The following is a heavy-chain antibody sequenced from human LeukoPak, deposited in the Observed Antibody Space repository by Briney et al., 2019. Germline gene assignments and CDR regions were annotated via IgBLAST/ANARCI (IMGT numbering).Heavy chain of an antibody. CDR2: MNPNSGNT. D-gene: IGHD3-10*01. CDR1: GYTFTSYD. Sequence: ASVKVSCKASGYTFTSYDINWVRQATGQGLEWMGWMNPNSGNTGYAQKFQGRVTMTRNTSISTAYMELSSLRSEDTAVYYCARVTVLLWFGEPHAYGMDVWGQGTTVTVSS. CDR3: ARVTVLLWFGEPHAYGMDV. V-gene: IGHV1-8*01. J-gene: IGHJ6*02.